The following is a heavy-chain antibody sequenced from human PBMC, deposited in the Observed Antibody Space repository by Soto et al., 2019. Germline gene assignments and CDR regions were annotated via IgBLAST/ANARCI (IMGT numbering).Heavy chain of an antibody. Sequence: PGGSLRLSCAASGFTFSGYAMSWVRQAPGKGLEWVSSISGSGGSIYYTDSVKGRFTISRDNSKNTLYLQMNSLRAEDTAVYYCAKNGVVVITTLPDYWGQGTLVTVSS. D-gene: IGHD3-22*01. CDR2: ISGSGGSI. V-gene: IGHV3-23*01. CDR1: GFTFSGYA. J-gene: IGHJ4*02. CDR3: AKNGVVVITTLPDY.